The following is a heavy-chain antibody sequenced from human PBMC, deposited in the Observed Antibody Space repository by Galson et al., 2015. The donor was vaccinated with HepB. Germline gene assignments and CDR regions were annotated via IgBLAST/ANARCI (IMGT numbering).Heavy chain of an antibody. Sequence: SLRLSCAASGFTFSSYAMHWVRQAPGKGLEWVAVISYDGSNKYYADSVKGRFTISRDNSQNTLYLQMNSLRAEDTAVYYCARVLAVAEDYYYYGMDVWGQGTTVTVSS. CDR1: GFTFSSYA. CDR3: ARVLAVAEDYYYYGMDV. D-gene: IGHD6-19*01. V-gene: IGHV3-30-3*01. J-gene: IGHJ6*02. CDR2: ISYDGSNK.